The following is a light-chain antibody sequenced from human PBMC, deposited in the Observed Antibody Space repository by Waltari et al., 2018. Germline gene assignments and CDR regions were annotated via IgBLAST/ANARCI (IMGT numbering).Light chain of an antibody. V-gene: IGKV3-20*01. J-gene: IGKJ4*01. CDR2: VAS. CDR3: QQYDISPLT. CDR1: QAVRTTY. Sequence: EIVLTQSPGTLSCSPGERSTSSCRARQAVRTTYLRWYQQKPGQAPPLLIYVASSRATGIPDRFSGSGSGTDFSLTISSLEPEDFAVYYCQQYDISPLTFGGGTKVEIK.